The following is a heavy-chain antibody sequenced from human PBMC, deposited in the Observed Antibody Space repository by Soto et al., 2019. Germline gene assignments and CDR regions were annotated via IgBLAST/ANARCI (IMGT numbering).Heavy chain of an antibody. CDR3: ARAMRGSSSIDY. D-gene: IGHD6-6*01. CDR1: GGSISSGGSY. CDR2: IYYSGST. V-gene: IGHV4-31*03. J-gene: IGHJ4*02. Sequence: QVQLQESGPGLVKPSQTLSLTCTVSGGSISSGGSYWSWIRQHPGKGLEWIGYIYYSGSTYYNPSLKSRVTISVDTSKNQFSLKLSSVTAADTAVYYCARAMRGSSSIDYWGQGTLVTVSS.